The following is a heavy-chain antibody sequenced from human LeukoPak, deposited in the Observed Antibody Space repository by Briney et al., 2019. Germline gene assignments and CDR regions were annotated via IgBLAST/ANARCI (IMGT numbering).Heavy chain of an antibody. CDR3: ARSDGFDI. J-gene: IGHJ3*02. V-gene: IGHV3-48*01. CDR2: ISGSGTTI. CDR1: ELTLTTYS. Sequence: GGSLRLSVVAPELTLTTYSRNCSGKAQGKGLEWVSYISGSGTTISYADSVKGRFTISRDNAEKSLYLQMSSLRAEDTAVYYCARSDGFDIWGQGTMVTVSS.